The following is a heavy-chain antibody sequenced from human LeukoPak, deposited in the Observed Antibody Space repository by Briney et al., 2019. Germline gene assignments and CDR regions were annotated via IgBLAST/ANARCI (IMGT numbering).Heavy chain of an antibody. D-gene: IGHD4-17*01. V-gene: IGHV4-59*08. CDR2: IYYSGST. CDR1: RGATNSYY. CDR3: ARGVAGYGPYDY. Sequence: SQTLSLTSTVSRGATNSYYWSWIREPPRKGQEWIGYIYYSGSTNYHPSLKRRVTISVDTAKNQLSLKLSSVTAADTPVYYCARGVAGYGPYDYGGRETLVTVPS. J-gene: IGHJ4*02.